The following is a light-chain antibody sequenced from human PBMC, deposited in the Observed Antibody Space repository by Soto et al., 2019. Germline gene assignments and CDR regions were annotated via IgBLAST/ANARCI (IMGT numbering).Light chain of an antibody. CDR3: SSYTSSRTLV. Sequence: QSALTQPASVSGSPGQSITISCTGTSSDVGGYNYVSWYQQHPGKAPQLMIYDVSNRPSGVSDRFSGSKSGNTASLTISGLQAEDEGDYYCSSYTSSRTLVFGGGTQLTVL. CDR2: DVS. CDR1: SSDVGGYNY. V-gene: IGLV2-14*03. J-gene: IGLJ2*01.